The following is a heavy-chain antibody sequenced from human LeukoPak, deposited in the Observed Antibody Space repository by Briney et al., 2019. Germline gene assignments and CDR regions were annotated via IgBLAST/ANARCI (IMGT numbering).Heavy chain of an antibody. CDR2: IYHSGST. Sequence: SQTLSLTCAVSGGSISSGGYSWSWIRQPPGKGLEWIGYIYHSGSTYYNPSLKSRVTISVDRSKNQFSLKLSSVTAADTAVYYCARAGRVGWSDPWGQGTLVTVSS. CDR3: ARAGRVGWSDP. V-gene: IGHV4-30-2*01. J-gene: IGHJ5*02. D-gene: IGHD2-15*01. CDR1: GGSISSGGYS.